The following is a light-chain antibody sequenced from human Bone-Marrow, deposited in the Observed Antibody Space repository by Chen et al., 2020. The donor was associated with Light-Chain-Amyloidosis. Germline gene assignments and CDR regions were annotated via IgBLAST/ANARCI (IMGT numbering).Light chain of an antibody. V-gene: IGLV3-21*02. Sequence: SYVLTQPSSVPVAPGQTATTACGGNNIGSTSVHWYQLTPGQAPLLVVYDDSDRPSGIPERLSGSNSGNTATLTISRVEAGDEAAYYCQVWDRSSDRPVFGGGTKLTVL. CDR1: NIGSTS. CDR2: DDS. J-gene: IGLJ3*02. CDR3: QVWDRSSDRPV.